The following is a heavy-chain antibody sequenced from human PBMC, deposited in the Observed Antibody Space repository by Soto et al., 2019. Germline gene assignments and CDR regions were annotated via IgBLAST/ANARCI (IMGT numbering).Heavy chain of an antibody. CDR1: GASVRSYH. J-gene: IGHJ5*02. CDR3: AKDRSTMRWFDP. CDR2: IQMSGTT. Sequence: QVRLQESGPGLVKPSETLSLTCAVSGASVRSYHWSWIQQAAGKGLEWIGRIQMSGTTNYNPSLKTRVTMSLDTSKNEVSLRMTSVTAADTAVYFCAKDRSTMRWFDPWGQGILVTVSS. V-gene: IGHV4-4*07. D-gene: IGHD1-1*01.